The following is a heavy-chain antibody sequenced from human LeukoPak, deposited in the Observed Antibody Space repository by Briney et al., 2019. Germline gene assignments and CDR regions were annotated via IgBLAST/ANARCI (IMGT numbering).Heavy chain of an antibody. Sequence: PGGSLRLSCAASGFNFRDAAMTWVRQAPGKGLEWVSLIASNGANSYYAESVKGRFSISRANSKNMLSLQMNSLRVEDTARYYCAKDIQLSTWGLGTVVTVSS. J-gene: IGHJ3*01. V-gene: IGHV3-23*01. D-gene: IGHD5-24*01. CDR1: GFNFRDAA. CDR3: AKDIQLST. CDR2: IASNGANS.